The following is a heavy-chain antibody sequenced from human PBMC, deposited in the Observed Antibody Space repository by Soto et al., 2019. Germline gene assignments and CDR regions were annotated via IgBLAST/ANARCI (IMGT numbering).Heavy chain of an antibody. CDR2: IKHDGSER. CDR1: GFRFNTNW. D-gene: IGHD3-10*01. Sequence: EVQLVESGGGLVQPGGSLRLSCAASGFRFNTNWMSWVRQAPGKGLEWVANIKHDGSERNHVDSVRGRFTISIDNAKRSLYLQMNSLRVEDTAVYYCARELSWSGRDYWGQGTLVIVSP. V-gene: IGHV3-7*01. J-gene: IGHJ4*02. CDR3: ARELSWSGRDY.